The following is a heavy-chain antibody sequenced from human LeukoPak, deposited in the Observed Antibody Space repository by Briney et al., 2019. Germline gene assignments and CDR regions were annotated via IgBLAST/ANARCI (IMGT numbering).Heavy chain of an antibody. J-gene: IGHJ6*02. V-gene: IGHV3-23*01. CDR2: ISDSGDST. Sequence: PGGSLRLSCAASGFTFSSFAMSWVRQAPGKGLEWVSGISDSGDSTDYADSVKGRFTISRDNPKNRLFLQMNSLRAEDTAVYYCARDRRQTYGYYYYYGMDVWGQGTTVTVSS. CDR1: GFTFSSFA. CDR3: ARDRRQTYGYYYYYGMDV. D-gene: IGHD3-10*01.